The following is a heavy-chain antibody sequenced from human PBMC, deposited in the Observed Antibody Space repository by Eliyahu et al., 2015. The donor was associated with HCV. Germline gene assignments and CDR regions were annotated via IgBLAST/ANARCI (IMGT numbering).Heavy chain of an antibody. CDR2: ISNSGSIK. Sequence: QVQLVESGGGLVKPRGSLRLSCAASGFTFSEYYMSWIRQAPGKGLEWVSYISNSGSIKNYADSVKGRFTIPRDNARNSLYLQMNSLRAEDTAVYFCARGGLYSNDETDYWGQGTLVTVSS. CDR1: GFTFSEYY. V-gene: IGHV3-11*01. D-gene: IGHD4-11*01. J-gene: IGHJ4*02. CDR3: ARGGLYSNDETDY.